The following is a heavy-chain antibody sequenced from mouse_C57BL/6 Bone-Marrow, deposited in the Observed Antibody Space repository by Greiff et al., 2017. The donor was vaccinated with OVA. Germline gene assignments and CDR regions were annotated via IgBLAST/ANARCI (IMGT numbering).Heavy chain of an antibody. D-gene: IGHD2-4*01. Sequence: VQLMESGPGLVQPSQSLSITCTVSGFSLTSYGVHWVRQSPGKGLEWLGVIWSGGSTDYNAAFISRLSISKDNSKSQVFFKMNSLQADDTAIYYCARWTSYEYDPLYYAMDYWGQGTSVTVSS. J-gene: IGHJ4*01. V-gene: IGHV2-2*01. CDR2: IWSGGST. CDR3: ARWTSYEYDPLYYAMDY. CDR1: GFSLTSYG.